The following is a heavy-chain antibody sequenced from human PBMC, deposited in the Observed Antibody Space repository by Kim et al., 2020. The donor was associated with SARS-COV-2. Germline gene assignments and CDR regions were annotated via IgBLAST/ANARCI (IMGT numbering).Heavy chain of an antibody. Sequence: GGSLRLSCVASGFTFSSYSMNWVRQAPGKGLEWVSYISGSSSAIYYADSVKGRFTISRDNAKSSLYLQMTSLRDEDTGVYYCASASLLNYYDSSGFDYWGQGTLVTVSS. V-gene: IGHV3-48*02. J-gene: IGHJ4*02. D-gene: IGHD3-22*01. CDR1: GFTFSSYS. CDR3: ASASLLNYYDSSGFDY. CDR2: ISGSSSAI.